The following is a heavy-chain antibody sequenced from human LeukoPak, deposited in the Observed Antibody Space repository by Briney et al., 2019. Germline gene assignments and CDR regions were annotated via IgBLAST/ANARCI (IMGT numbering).Heavy chain of an antibody. Sequence: GGSLRLSCAASGFTFSSYAMHWVRQAPGKGLEWVSLISWGGGSIHYADSVKGRFTISRDNSKNSLYLQMNSLRTEDTALYYCVKDMGVRGVIWNDAFDIWGQGTMVIVSS. CDR2: ISWGGGSI. CDR1: GFTFSSYA. CDR3: VKDMGVRGVIWNDAFDI. J-gene: IGHJ3*02. D-gene: IGHD3-10*01. V-gene: IGHV3-43*01.